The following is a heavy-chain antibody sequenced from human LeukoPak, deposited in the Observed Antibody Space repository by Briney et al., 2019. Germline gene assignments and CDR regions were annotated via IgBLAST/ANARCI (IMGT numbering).Heavy chain of an antibody. D-gene: IGHD3-9*01. V-gene: IGHV3-69-1*01. J-gene: IGHJ2*01. Sequence: GGSLRLSCAGSGFNFIDYNMNWVRQAPGKGLEWISYISSRGTTYYADSVKGRFTISRDNARNSLYLQGDSLTAADTAVYYCTRGVPATISGWYFDLWGRGTLVTVSS. CDR2: ISSRGTT. CDR1: GFNFIDYN. CDR3: TRGVPATISGWYFDL.